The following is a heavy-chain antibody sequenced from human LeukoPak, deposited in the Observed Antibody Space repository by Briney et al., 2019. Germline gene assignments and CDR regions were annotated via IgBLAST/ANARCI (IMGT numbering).Heavy chain of an antibody. D-gene: IGHD2-15*01. Sequence: SETLSLTCAVYVGSFSGYYWSGIRQPPGEGREWMGEINQSGITNYNPSLKSRVTISVDTSKNQFSLKLSSVTAADTAVYYCARQRSYYCSGGSCYPYYFDYWGQGTLVTVSS. V-gene: IGHV4-34*01. CDR1: VGSFSGYY. CDR3: ARQRSYYCSGGSCYPYYFDY. J-gene: IGHJ4*02. CDR2: INQSGIT.